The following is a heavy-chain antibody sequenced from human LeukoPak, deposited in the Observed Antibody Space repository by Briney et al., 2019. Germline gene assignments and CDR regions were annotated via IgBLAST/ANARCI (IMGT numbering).Heavy chain of an antibody. CDR2: LSPHANYE. CDR1: GFTFSDYG. J-gene: IGHJ4*02. CDR3: ARDWIDRSLDY. Sequence: GGSLRLSCAASGFTFSDYGIHWVRQAPGKGLEWVAVLSPHANYEYYADSVQGRFTMSRDDSKNTVYLLMNSLTDEETAVYYCARDWIDRSLDYWGLGTLVTVSS. V-gene: IGHV3-33*01. D-gene: IGHD2-2*03.